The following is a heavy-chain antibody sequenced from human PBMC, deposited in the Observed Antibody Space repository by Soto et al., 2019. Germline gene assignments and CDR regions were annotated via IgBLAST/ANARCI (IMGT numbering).Heavy chain of an antibody. D-gene: IGHD5-18*01. CDR1: GGSFSGYY. CDR3: ARKKRGYSYGHFDY. CDR2: INHSGST. V-gene: IGHV4-34*01. Sequence: ETLSLTCAVYGGSFSGYYWSWIRQPPGKGLEWIGEINHSGSTNYNPSLKNRVTISVDTSKNQFSLKLSSVTAADTAVYYCARKKRGYSYGHFDYWGQGTLVTVSS. J-gene: IGHJ4*02.